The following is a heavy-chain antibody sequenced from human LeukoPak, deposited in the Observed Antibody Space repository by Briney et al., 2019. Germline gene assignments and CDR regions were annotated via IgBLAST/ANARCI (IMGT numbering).Heavy chain of an antibody. J-gene: IGHJ3*02. Sequence: ASVKVSCKASGYTFTGYYMHWVRQAPGQGLEWMGWINPNSGGTNYAQKFQGRVTMTRDTSISTAYMELSRLRSDDTAVYYCAREXXXGAGSYYWPDAFDIWGQGTMVTVSS. D-gene: IGHD1-26*01. CDR1: GYTFTGYY. CDR3: AREXXXGAGSYYWPDAFDI. CDR2: INPNSGGT. V-gene: IGHV1-2*02.